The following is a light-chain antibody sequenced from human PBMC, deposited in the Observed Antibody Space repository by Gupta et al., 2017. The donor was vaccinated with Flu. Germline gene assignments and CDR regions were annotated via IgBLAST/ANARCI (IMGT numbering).Light chain of an antibody. CDR3: SSYTTRSTLV. Sequence: QPALTQPASVSGSPGQSITISCTGTSTDVGVYNYVSWYQQHPGKAPKLMIDEVSNRPSGVPNRFSGSKSGNTASLTISGLQAEDEADYHCSSYTTRSTLVFGTGTKVTVL. CDR1: STDVGVYNY. J-gene: IGLJ1*01. V-gene: IGLV2-14*01. CDR2: EVS.